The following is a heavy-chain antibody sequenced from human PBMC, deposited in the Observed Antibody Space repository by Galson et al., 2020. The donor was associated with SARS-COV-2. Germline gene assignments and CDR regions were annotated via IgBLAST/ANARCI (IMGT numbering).Heavy chain of an antibody. J-gene: IGHJ4*02. D-gene: IGHD6-13*01. CDR1: GGSISSGGYY. Sequence: SETLSLTCTVSGGSISSGGYYWSWIRQHPGKGLEWIGYIYYSGSTYYNPSLKSRVTISVDTSKNQFSLKLSSVTAADTAVYYCARVTYSSSAGLDYWGQGTLVTFSS. V-gene: IGHV4-31*03. CDR2: IYYSGST. CDR3: ARVTYSSSAGLDY.